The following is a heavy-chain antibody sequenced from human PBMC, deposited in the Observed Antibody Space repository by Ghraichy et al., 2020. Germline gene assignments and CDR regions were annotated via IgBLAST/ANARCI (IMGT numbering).Heavy chain of an antibody. CDR3: ARDDPVSAFDI. J-gene: IGHJ3*02. Sequence: GGSLRLSCAASGFTFSSYSMNWVRQAPGKGLEWVSYISSSSSTIYYADSVKGRFTISRDNAKNSLYLQMNSLRAEDTAVYYCARDDPVSAFDIWGQGTMVTVSS. V-gene: IGHV3-48*01. CDR1: GFTFSSYS. CDR2: ISSSSSTI.